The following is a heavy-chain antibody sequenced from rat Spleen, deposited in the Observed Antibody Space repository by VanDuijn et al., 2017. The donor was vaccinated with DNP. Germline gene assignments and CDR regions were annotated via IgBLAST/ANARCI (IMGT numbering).Heavy chain of an antibody. J-gene: IGHJ2*01. CDR2: ISYDGSST. CDR1: GFTFSDYN. D-gene: IGHD1-11*01. V-gene: IGHV5-7*01. Sequence: EVQLVESGGGFVQPGRSLKLSCAASGFTFSDYNMAWVRQAPKKGLEWVATISYDGSSTYYRDSVKGRFTISRENAKTTLYLQMNSLRSEDTASYYCARGGRSYFDYWGQGVMVTVSS. CDR3: ARGGRSYFDY.